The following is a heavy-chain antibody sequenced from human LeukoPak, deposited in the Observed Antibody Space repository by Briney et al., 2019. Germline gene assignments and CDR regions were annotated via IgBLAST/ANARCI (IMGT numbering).Heavy chain of an antibody. CDR3: TRDKRFLHWYFDL. Sequence: GGSLRLSCAVSGFTVSNNYMSWVRQAPGKGLEWVSVIHSDGKTYYADSVKGRFIISRDNSNNMVFLQMDSLRAEDTAFYYCTRDKRFLHWYFDLWGRGTLVTVSS. CDR1: GFTVSNNY. CDR2: IHSDGKT. D-gene: IGHD5-24*01. J-gene: IGHJ2*01. V-gene: IGHV3-66*01.